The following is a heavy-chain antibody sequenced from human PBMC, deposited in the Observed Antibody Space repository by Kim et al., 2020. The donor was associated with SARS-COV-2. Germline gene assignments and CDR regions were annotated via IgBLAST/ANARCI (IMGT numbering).Heavy chain of an antibody. CDR3: AKIATGMGYYYSSGYYYFDY. CDR1: GFTFSSYA. CDR2: LSNSAGTT. J-gene: IGHJ4*02. D-gene: IGHD3-22*01. V-gene: IGHV3-23*01. Sequence: GGSLRLSCGASGFTFSSYALTWVRQAPGKGLEWVSTLSNSAGTTYYADSVKGRFTISRDNSENTLYLEMNSLRAEDTAIYYCAKIATGMGYYYSSGYYYFDYWGQGTLVTVSS.